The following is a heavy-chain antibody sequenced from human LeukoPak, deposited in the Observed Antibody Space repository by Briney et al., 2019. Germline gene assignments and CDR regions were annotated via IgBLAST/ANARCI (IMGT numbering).Heavy chain of an antibody. CDR3: AKVRWIGDLPFDY. V-gene: IGHV3-23*01. Sequence: GGALRLSCAASGFTLSSYAMRLGRPGPKKGAGWGSAISDSGGRTYYADSVKGRFTISRDNSKNTLYLQMNSLRAEDTAVYYCAKVRWIGDLPFDYWGQGTLVTVSS. CDR1: GFTLSSYA. CDR2: ISDSGGRT. D-gene: IGHD4-23*01. J-gene: IGHJ4*02.